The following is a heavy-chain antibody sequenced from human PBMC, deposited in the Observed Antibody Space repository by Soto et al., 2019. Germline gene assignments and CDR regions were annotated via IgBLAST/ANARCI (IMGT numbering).Heavy chain of an antibody. CDR3: AGISGSYYPFDY. Sequence: SETLSLTCTVSGGSISSYYWSWIRQPPGKGLEWIGYIYYSGSTNYNPSLKSRVTISVDTSKNQFSLKLSSVTAADTAVYYCAGISGSYYPFDYWGQGTLVTVSS. CDR2: IYYSGST. CDR1: GGSISSYY. J-gene: IGHJ4*02. D-gene: IGHD1-26*01. V-gene: IGHV4-59*01.